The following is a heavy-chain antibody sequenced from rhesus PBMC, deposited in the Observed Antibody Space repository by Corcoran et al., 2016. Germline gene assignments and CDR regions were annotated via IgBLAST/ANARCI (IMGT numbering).Heavy chain of an antibody. CDR2: IDGNSANT. CDR1: DGSVSGYYY. D-gene: IGHD4-23*01. J-gene: IGHJ5-2*02. Sequence: QVKLQQWGEGLVKASETLSLTCAVYDGSVSGYYYWNWIRQPPGKGLEWIGYIDGNSANTNHTPSLQNRVTTSKDTSKNQFSLKVRFVTAADTAVYYCARNTRYSKFVRTISSFDVWGRGFLVTVSS. V-gene: IGHV4-73*01. CDR3: ARNTRYSKFVRTISSFDV.